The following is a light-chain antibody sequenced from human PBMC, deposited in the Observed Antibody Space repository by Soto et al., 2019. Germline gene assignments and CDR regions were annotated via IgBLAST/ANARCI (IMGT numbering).Light chain of an antibody. V-gene: IGLV2-23*02. CDR1: SSDVGTYNL. CDR3: CSSAGSNSVI. J-gene: IGLJ2*01. CDR2: EVR. Sequence: QSVLTQPASVSGSPGQSITISCTGTSSDVGTYNLVSWYQQYPGKAPKLMIYEVRKRPSGITDRFSGSKSGNTASLTISGLQAEDEADYYCCSSAGSNSVIFGGGTKLIVL.